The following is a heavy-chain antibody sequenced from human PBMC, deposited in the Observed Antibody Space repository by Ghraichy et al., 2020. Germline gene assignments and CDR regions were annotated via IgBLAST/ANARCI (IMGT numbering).Heavy chain of an antibody. CDR2: IIPIFGTA. CDR3: ARGSYYDFWSGYYPFDY. J-gene: IGHJ4*02. D-gene: IGHD3-3*01. Sequence: SVKVSCKASGGTFSSYAISWVRQAPGQGLEWMGGIIPIFGTANYAQKFQGRVTITADKSTSTAYMELSSLRSEDTAVYYCARGSYYDFWSGYYPFDYWGQGTLVTVSS. V-gene: IGHV1-69*06. CDR1: GGTFSSYA.